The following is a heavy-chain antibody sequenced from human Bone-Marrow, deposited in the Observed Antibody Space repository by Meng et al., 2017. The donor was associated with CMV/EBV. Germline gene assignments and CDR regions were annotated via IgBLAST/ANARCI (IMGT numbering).Heavy chain of an antibody. J-gene: IGHJ4*02. Sequence: YTFTNDNRRWVRRATEQGLERMGIINPSGDKTIYEQKFQGRVTMTKDTSTSTVYMELSSLRSEDTAVYYCARGAHKRYYDSSGHFDYWGQGTLVTVSS. CDR1: YTFTNDN. CDR2: INPSGDKT. CDR3: ARGAHKRYYDSSGHFDY. D-gene: IGHD3-22*01. V-gene: IGHV1-46*01.